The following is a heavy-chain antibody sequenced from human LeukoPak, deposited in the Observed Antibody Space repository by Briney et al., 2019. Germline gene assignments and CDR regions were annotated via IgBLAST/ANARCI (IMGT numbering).Heavy chain of an antibody. CDR2: IYYSGST. CDR1: GGSISSSSYY. J-gene: IGHJ4*02. Sequence: SETLSLTCTVSGGSISSSSYYWGWIRQPPGKGLEWIGRIYYSGSTYYNPSLKSRVTISVDTSKNQISMKLSSVTAADTAVYYCAREGSPYYYFDFRGQGTTVTVSS. D-gene: IGHD1-26*01. CDR3: AREGSPYYYFDF. V-gene: IGHV4-39*02.